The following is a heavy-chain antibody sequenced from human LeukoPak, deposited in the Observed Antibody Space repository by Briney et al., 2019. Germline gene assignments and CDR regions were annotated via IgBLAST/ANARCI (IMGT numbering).Heavy chain of an antibody. V-gene: IGHV4-4*07. CDR1: GCSFSSYY. J-gene: IGHJ4*02. D-gene: IGHD5-12*01. CDR2: IYTSGGT. Sequence: SGSLSLSCAASGCSFSSYYWSWIRQAPGKGLEWVWRIYTSGGTKYNPSLKCGVTMSVDPSKNQCYLKLISVTAVGTAVYYCARDAPDIVATIVDFDYWGQGTLVTVSS. CDR3: ARDAPDIVATIVDFDY.